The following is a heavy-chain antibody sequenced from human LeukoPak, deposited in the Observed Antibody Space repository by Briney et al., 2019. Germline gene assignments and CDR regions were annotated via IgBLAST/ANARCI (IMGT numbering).Heavy chain of an antibody. CDR1: GVRFADYA. Sequence: SLRVSCADPGVRFADYAMDWVRQAPGKGLEWVSGITPNSGAIAYADSVKGRFTTSRDNAKHSLYLHMNSPTAEDTAFYYCTHDLAPNSHDSHSHLQLWGQGTLVNVSS. V-gene: IGHV3-9*01. CDR3: THDLAPNSHDSHSHLQL. J-gene: IGHJ1*01. D-gene: IGHD3-22*01. CDR2: ITPNSGAI.